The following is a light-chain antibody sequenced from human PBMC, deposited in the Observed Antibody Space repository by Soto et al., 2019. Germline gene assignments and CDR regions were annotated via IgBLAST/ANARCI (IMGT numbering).Light chain of an antibody. CDR2: EVN. CDR1: SSDVGGYNY. V-gene: IGLV2-8*01. J-gene: IGLJ1*01. CDR3: SSYTSSSTHYV. Sequence: QSALTQPPSASGSPGQSVAISCTGTSSDVGGYNYVSWYQQHPGKAPKLMIYEVNKRPSGVPDRFSGSKSGNTASLTISGLQAEDEADYYCSSYTSSSTHYVFGTGTKLTVL.